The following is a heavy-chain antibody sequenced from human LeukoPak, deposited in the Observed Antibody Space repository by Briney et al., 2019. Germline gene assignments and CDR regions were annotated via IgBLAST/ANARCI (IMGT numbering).Heavy chain of an antibody. D-gene: IGHD3-10*02. CDR3: AELGITMIGGV. V-gene: IGHV3-48*03. J-gene: IGHJ6*04. CDR1: GFTFSSYE. CDR2: ISFSGSTI. Sequence: GGSLRLSCAASGFTFSSYEMSWVRQAPGKGLEWVSYISFSGSTIHYADSVKGRFTISRDNAKNSLYLQMNSLRAEDTAVYYCAELGITMIGGVWGKGTTVTISS.